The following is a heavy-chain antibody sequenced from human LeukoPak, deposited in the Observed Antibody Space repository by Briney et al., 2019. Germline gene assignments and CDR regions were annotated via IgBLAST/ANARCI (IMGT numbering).Heavy chain of an antibody. D-gene: IGHD6-13*01. CDR1: GGSISSSNW. CDR3: ARTGGQQLAHFDY. CDR2: IYHSGST. Sequence: SGTLSLTCAVSGGSISSSNWWSWVRQPPGKGLEWIGEIYHSGSTNYNPSLKSRVTISVDKFKNQFSLKLSSVTAAGTAVYYCARTGGQQLAHFDYWGQGTLVTVSS. V-gene: IGHV4-4*02. J-gene: IGHJ4*02.